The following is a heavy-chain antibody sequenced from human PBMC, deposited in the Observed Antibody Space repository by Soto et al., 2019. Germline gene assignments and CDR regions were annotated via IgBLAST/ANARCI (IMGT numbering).Heavy chain of an antibody. D-gene: IGHD6-19*01. Sequence: QVQLVQSGAEVKKPGASVKVSCKASGYTFTSYGISWVRQAPGQGLECMGWISAYNGNTNYAQKLQGRVTMTTDTSTSTAYMELRSLRSDDTAVYYCARVSGSAVAGHYYYYGMDVWGQGTTVTVSS. CDR3: ARVSGSAVAGHYYYYGMDV. V-gene: IGHV1-18*01. CDR2: ISAYNGNT. J-gene: IGHJ6*02. CDR1: GYTFTSYG.